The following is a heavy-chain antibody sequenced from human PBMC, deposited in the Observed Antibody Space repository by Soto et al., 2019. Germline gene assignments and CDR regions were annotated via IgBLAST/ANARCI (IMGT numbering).Heavy chain of an antibody. V-gene: IGHV3-7*03. CDR2: IKQDGSEK. CDR3: ARVLDFWSGYYKGKFSYFDY. J-gene: IGHJ4*02. CDR1: GFTFSSYW. D-gene: IGHD3-3*01. Sequence: GGSLRLSCAASGFTFSSYWMSWVRQAPGKGLEWVADIKQDGSEKYYVGSVKGRFTISRDNAKNSLYLQMNSLRAEDTAVYYCARVLDFWSGYYKGKFSYFDYWGQGTLVTVSS.